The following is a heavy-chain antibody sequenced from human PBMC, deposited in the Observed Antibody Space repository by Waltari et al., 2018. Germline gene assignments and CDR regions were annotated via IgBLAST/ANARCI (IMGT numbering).Heavy chain of an antibody. CDR3: ARVPTYTVSTGGFDY. Sequence: EVQLVESGGGLVQPGGSLRLSCAASGFTFSTYYWMHWVRQAPGQGLVGGPRINSDGSTINYADSVKGRFTISRDNAKNTVYLQMNSLRAADTAVYYCARVPTYTVSTGGFDYWGQGTLVTVSS. CDR2: INSDGSTI. CDR1: GFTFSTYYW. D-gene: IGHD4-17*01. J-gene: IGHJ4*02. V-gene: IGHV3-74*01.